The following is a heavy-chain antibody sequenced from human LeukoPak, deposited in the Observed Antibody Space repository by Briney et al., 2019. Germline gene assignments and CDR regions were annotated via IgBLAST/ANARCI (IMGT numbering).Heavy chain of an antibody. Sequence: GGSLRLSCAASGFTLSTYVMNWVRQAPGKGPEWLSYISSSSDAIYYADSVRGRFTISRDNAKSSLYLQMNSLRDEDTAVYYCARAMRSGYEYWGQGTLVTVSS. J-gene: IGHJ4*02. V-gene: IGHV3-48*02. CDR3: ARAMRSGYEY. CDR1: GFTLSTYV. CDR2: ISSSSDAI. D-gene: IGHD5-12*01.